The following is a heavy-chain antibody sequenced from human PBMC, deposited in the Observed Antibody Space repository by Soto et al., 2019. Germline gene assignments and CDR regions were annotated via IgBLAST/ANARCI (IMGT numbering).Heavy chain of an antibody. V-gene: IGHV5-10-1*01. CDR1: GYSYTSYL. CDR3: ARLQAAAGDNDLTFDY. CDR2: IDPSDSYT. Sequence: GEALKISCTGSGYSYTSYLISWVRQLPGKGLEWMGRIDPSDSYTNYSPSFQGHVTISADKSISTAYLQWSSLKASDTAMYYCARLQAAAGDNDLTFDYWGQGTLVTVSS. D-gene: IGHD6-13*01. J-gene: IGHJ4*02.